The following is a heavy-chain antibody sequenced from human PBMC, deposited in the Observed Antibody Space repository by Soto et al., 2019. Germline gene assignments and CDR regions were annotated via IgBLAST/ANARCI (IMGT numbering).Heavy chain of an antibody. CDR2: ISYDGSNK. D-gene: IGHD6-6*01. CDR3: AKAPPEYSRPDY. CDR1: GFTFSSYG. Sequence: QPGGSLRLSCAASGFTFSSYGMHWVRQAPGKGLEWVAVISYDGSNKYYADSVKGRFTISRDNSKNTLYLQMNSLRAEDTAVYYCAKAPPEYSRPDYWGQGTLVTVSS. V-gene: IGHV3-30*18. J-gene: IGHJ4*02.